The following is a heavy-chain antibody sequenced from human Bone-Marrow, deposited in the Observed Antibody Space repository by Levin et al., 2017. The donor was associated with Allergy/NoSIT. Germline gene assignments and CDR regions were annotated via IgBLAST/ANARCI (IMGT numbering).Heavy chain of an antibody. D-gene: IGHD6-19*01. CDR2: IGWNTGTT. CDR3: AKGRTEPPQTGMPVAGWGWYFDF. J-gene: IGHJ4*02. CDR1: GFTFNDYA. Sequence: GGSLRLSCTASGFTFNDYAMHWVRQAPGKGLEWVSGIGWNTGTTGYADSVKGRFTISRDNAKNSLYLQMNSLRLEDTALYYCAKGRTEPPQTGMPVAGWGWYFDFWGQGSLVTVSS. V-gene: IGHV3-9*01.